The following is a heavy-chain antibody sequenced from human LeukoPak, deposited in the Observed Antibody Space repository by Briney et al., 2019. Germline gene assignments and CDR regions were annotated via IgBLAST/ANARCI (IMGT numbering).Heavy chain of an antibody. Sequence: ASVKVSCKASGYTFTSYYMHWVRQAPGQGLEWMGWINPNSGGTNYAQKFQGRVTMTRDTSISTAYMELSRLRSDDTAVYYCAGGYCSGGSCYSDYWGQGTLVTVSS. D-gene: IGHD2-15*01. CDR2: INPNSGGT. CDR3: AGGYCSGGSCYSDY. CDR1: GYTFTSYY. J-gene: IGHJ4*02. V-gene: IGHV1-2*02.